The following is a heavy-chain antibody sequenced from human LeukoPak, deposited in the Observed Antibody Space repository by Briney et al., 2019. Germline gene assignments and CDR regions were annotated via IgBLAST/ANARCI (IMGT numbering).Heavy chain of an antibody. J-gene: IGHJ4*02. CDR2: IYHSGST. CDR3: ARGGAVAGFDPFDY. CDR1: GFTVSTNY. Sequence: GSLRLSCAASGFTVSTNYMSWVRQAPGKGLEWIGEIYHSGSTNYNPSLKSRVTISVDKSKNQFSLKLSSVTAADTAVYYCARGGAVAGFDPFDYWGQGTLVTVSS. V-gene: IGHV4-4*02. D-gene: IGHD6-19*01.